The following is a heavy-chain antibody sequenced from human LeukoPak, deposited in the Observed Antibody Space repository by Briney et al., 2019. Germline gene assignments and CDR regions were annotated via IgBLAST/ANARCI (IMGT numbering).Heavy chain of an antibody. CDR1: GGSISSSSYY. CDR3: ARISYYDILTGRIPYFDY. CDR2: IYYSGST. D-gene: IGHD3-9*01. J-gene: IGHJ4*02. Sequence: SETLSLTCTVSGGSISSSSYYWGWIRQPPGKGLEWIGSIYYSGSTYYNPSLKSRVTISVDTSKNQFSLKLSSVTAADTAVYYCARISYYDILTGRIPYFDYWGQGTLVTASS. V-gene: IGHV4-39*01.